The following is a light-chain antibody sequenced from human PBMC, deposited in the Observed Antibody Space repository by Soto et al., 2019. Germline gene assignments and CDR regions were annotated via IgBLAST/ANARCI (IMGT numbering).Light chain of an antibody. CDR2: AAS. Sequence: DIQMTQSPSSLSASVGDRVTITCRASQSISSYLNWYQQKPGKAPKLLIYAASSLHSGVPSRFSGSGSGTDFTLTISSLQPADFSTYYCQQSYSTPPTFGQGTKLEIK. CDR1: QSISSY. J-gene: IGKJ2*01. V-gene: IGKV1-39*01. CDR3: QQSYSTPPT.